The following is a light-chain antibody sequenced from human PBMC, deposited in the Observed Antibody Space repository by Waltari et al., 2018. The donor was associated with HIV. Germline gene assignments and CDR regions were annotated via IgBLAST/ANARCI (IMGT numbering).Light chain of an antibody. J-gene: IGLJ1*01. CDR3: QVWDSDSDFYV. CDR1: NIGSKG. CDR2: HDS. Sequence: VLTQPPSVSVAPGQTAKISCRGNNIGSKGVHWYQQRPGQAPVVVVHHDSDRPSGSPGRFSGSKSGNTATLTIIRVEAGDEADYFCQVWDSDSDFYVFGTGTKVTVL. V-gene: IGLV3-21*02.